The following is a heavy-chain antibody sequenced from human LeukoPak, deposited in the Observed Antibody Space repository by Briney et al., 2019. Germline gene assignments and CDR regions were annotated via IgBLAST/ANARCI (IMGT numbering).Heavy chain of an antibody. Sequence: GGSLRLSCAASGFTFSSYAMSWVRQAPGKGPEWVSAISGSGGSTYYADSVKGRFTISRDNSKNTLYLQMNSLRAEDTAVYYCAKDGVLLWFGELLPSPDYWGQGTPVTVSS. D-gene: IGHD3-10*01. J-gene: IGHJ4*02. CDR3: AKDGVLLWFGELLPSPDY. CDR2: ISGSGGST. CDR1: GFTFSSYA. V-gene: IGHV3-23*01.